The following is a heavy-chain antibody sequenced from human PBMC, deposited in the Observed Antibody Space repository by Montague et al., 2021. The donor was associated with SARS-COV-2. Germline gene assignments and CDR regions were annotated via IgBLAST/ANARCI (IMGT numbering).Heavy chain of an antibody. V-gene: IGHV4-34*01. J-gene: IGHJ6*03. CDR1: GGSFSGYY. D-gene: IGHD3-10*01. CDR2: INHGGST. CDR3: ARLRDGVVPSPILGVGPYYSYYFMDV. Sequence: SETLSLTCAVYGGSFSGYYWSWIRQPPGKGLEWIGEINHGGSTNYNPSPKSRLTISTDPSKNQFSLKLTSVAAAGTAVYYCARLRDGVVPSPILGVGPYYSYYFMDVWGKGTTVTVSS.